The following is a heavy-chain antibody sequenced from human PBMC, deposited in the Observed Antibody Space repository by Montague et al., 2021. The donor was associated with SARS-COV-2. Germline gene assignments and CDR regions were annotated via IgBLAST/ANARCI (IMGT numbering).Heavy chain of an antibody. CDR2: INPDGSGR. CDR3: AREGYYYEGYFDN. V-gene: IGHV3-7*01. Sequence: SLRLSCATSEFTFSSHWMSWVRQAPGKGLEWVADINPDGSGRYYVDSVKGRFTISRDNAQNSLYLQMNSLRAEDTAVYYCAREGYYYEGYFDNWGQGTLVTVSS. D-gene: IGHD3-22*01. J-gene: IGHJ4*02. CDR1: EFTFSSHW.